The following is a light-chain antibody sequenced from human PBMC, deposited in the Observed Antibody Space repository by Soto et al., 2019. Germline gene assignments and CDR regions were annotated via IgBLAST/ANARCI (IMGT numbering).Light chain of an antibody. CDR1: SSDVGGYNR. CDR3: SSYTGRRTWV. Sequence: QSVLTQPPSVSVAPGQSVTISCAGTSSDVGGYNRVSWYQQPPGTAPKLVISEVSNRPSGVPDRFSGSKSANTASLTISGLQAEDEADYYCSSYTGRRTWVFGTGTKVTVL. CDR2: EVS. V-gene: IGLV2-18*02. J-gene: IGLJ1*01.